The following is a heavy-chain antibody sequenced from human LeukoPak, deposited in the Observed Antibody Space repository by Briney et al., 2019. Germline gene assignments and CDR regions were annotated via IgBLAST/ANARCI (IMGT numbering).Heavy chain of an antibody. CDR3: ARDERAYCSSTSCYNNYWYFDL. CDR2: IIPIFGTA. V-gene: IGHV1-69*13. D-gene: IGHD2-2*02. CDR1: GGTFSSYA. J-gene: IGHJ2*01. Sequence: AASVKVSCKASGGTFSSYAISWVRQAPGQGLEWMGGIIPIFGTANYAQKFQGRVTITADESTSTAYMELSSLRFEDTAVYYCARDERAYCSSTSCYNNYWYFDLWGRGTLVTVSS.